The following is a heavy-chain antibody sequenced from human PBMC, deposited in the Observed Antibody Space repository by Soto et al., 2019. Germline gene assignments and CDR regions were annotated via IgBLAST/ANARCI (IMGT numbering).Heavy chain of an antibody. V-gene: IGHV1-18*01. Sequence: ASAKVSFKASAGTFSSYTISWVRQAPGQGLEWMGWISAYNGNTNYAQKLQGRVTMTTDTSTSTAYMELRSLRSDDTAVYYCARERVGATSAAFDIWGQGTMVTVSS. CDR3: ARERVGATSAAFDI. D-gene: IGHD1-26*01. CDR1: AGTFSSYT. CDR2: ISAYNGNT. J-gene: IGHJ3*02.